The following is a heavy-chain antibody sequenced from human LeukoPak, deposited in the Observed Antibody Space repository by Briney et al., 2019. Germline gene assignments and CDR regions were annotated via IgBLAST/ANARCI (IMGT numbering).Heavy chain of an antibody. V-gene: IGHV3-66*01. D-gene: IGHD3-16*01. Sequence: GGSLRLSCAVSGFTVSSNYMSWVRQAPGKGLEWVSLIYTGGSAYYADSVKGRFTISRDNSKNTLYLQMNSLRAEDTAVYYCATGGSNYYYYYGMDVWGQGTTVTVSS. CDR3: ATGGSNYYYYYGMDV. J-gene: IGHJ6*02. CDR1: GFTVSSNY. CDR2: IYTGGSA.